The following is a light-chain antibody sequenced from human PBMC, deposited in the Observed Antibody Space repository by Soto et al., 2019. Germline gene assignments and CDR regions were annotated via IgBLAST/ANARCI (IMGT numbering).Light chain of an antibody. CDR2: GAS. J-gene: IGKJ2*01. Sequence: EIVMTQSPATLSVSPGERATLSCRASQSVSSNLAWYQQKPGQAPRLLIYGASTMATGIPARFSGSGSGTEFTLTISSLQSEDFAVYYCQQYNNWPGYTFGQGTKLELK. V-gene: IGKV3-15*01. CDR3: QQYNNWPGYT. CDR1: QSVSSN.